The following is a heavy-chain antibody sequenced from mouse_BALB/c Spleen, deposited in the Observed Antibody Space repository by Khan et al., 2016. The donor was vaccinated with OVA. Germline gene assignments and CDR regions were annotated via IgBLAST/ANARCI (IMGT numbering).Heavy chain of an antibody. V-gene: IGHV2-6-4*01. CDR1: GFSLSRYN. D-gene: IGHD2-14*01. CDR3: ARAYYRYDCYYAMDY. Sequence: VQLVESGPGPVAPSQSLFITCTVSGFSLSRYNIHWIRQPPGKGLEWLGMIWGGGGTDYNSTLKSRLSISKDNSKSQVFLKMNSLQTDDTAMYYCARAYYRYDCYYAMDYWGQGTSVTVSS. J-gene: IGHJ4*01. CDR2: IWGGGGT.